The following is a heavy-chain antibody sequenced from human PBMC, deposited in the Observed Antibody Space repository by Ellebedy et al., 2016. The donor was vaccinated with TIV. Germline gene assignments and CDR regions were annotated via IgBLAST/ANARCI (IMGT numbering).Heavy chain of an antibody. CDR2: IIPILGIT. J-gene: IGHJ4*02. V-gene: IGHV1-69*04. D-gene: IGHD3-22*01. CDR1: GGTFSNYA. CDR3: ARVKYYYDSSGYLGPYYFDY. Sequence: AASVKVYCKASGGTFSNYAINWVRQAPGQGLEWMGRIIPILGITDYAQNFQGRVTFTADKSTSTAYMELSSLRSEDTAVYYCARVKYYYDSSGYLGPYYFDYWGQGTLVTVSS.